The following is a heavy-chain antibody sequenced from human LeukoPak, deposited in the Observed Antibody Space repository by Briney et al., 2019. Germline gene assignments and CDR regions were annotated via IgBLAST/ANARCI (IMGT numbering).Heavy chain of an antibody. J-gene: IGHJ3*02. CDR3: AKVGYSSSLVPFFDAFDI. Sequence: GGSLRLSCAASGFIFSSYNMNWVRQAPGKGLEWVSYISSSSSTIYYADSVKGRFTISRDNAKNSLYLQMNSLRAEDTAVYYCAKVGYSSSLVPFFDAFDIWGQGTMVTVSS. V-gene: IGHV3-48*04. CDR2: ISSSSSTI. CDR1: GFIFSSYN. D-gene: IGHD6-13*01.